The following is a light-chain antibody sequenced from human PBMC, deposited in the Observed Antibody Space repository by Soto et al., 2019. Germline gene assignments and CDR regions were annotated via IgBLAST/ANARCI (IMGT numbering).Light chain of an antibody. V-gene: IGLV1-40*01. CDR1: SSNIGAGYD. CDR2: GNT. J-gene: IGLJ2*01. CDR3: LSFASSLSVV. Sequence: QSVLTQPPSVSGSPGQRVTICCTWSSSNIGAGYDVHWYQQLPGRAPKLLIYGNTNRPSGVPDRFSGSKSGTSASLAITGLQAEDEADYYCLSFASSLSVVFGGGTKLTVL.